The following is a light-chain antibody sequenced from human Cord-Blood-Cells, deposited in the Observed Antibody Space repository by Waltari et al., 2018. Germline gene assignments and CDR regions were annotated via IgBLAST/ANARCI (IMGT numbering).Light chain of an antibody. Sequence: QSALTQPPSASGSPGQSVTISCTGTRSDVGGYNYVSWYHPHPGKAPNLMIYEVSKRPSGVPDRFSGSKSGNTASLTVSGLQAEDEADYYCSSYAGSNNFVVFGGGTKLTVL. CDR3: SSYAGSNNFVV. CDR1: RSDVGGYNY. CDR2: EVS. V-gene: IGLV2-8*01. J-gene: IGLJ2*01.